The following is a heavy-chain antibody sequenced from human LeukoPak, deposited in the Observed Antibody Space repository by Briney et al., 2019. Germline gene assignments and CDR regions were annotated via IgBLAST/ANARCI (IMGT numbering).Heavy chain of an antibody. J-gene: IGHJ4*02. CDR1: GRSFSGYY. D-gene: IGHD6-6*01. CDR3: ARRGARGLDY. Sequence: SETLSLTCAVYGRSFSGYYWSWVRQPPGKGLEWLGEINHSGSTNYNPSLNSRVTISVDTSKNQFSLKLSSVTAADTAVYYCARRGARGLDYWGQGTLVTVSS. V-gene: IGHV4-34*01. CDR2: INHSGST.